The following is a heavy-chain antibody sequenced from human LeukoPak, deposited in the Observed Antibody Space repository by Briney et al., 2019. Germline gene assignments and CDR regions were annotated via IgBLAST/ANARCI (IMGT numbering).Heavy chain of an antibody. D-gene: IGHD3-10*01. V-gene: IGHV3-23*01. CDR3: ARAEFRGLPFFDY. CDR1: GFTFSSYA. J-gene: IGHJ4*02. CDR2: ISGSGGST. Sequence: GGSLRLSCAASGFTFSSYAMSWVRQAPGKGLEWVSAISGSGGSTYYADSVKGRFTISRDNSKNTLYLQMNSLRAEDTAVYYRARAEFRGLPFFDYWGQGTLVTVSS.